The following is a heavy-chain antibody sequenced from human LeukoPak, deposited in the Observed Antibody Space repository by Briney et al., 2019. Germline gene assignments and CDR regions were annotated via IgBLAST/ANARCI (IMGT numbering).Heavy chain of an antibody. CDR3: ARETMVRGVPGY. CDR1: GFTFSSYG. Sequence: GGSLRLSCAASGFTFSSYGMHWVRQAPGKGLEWVAVMWYDGSNKYYADSVKGRFTISRDNSKNTLYLQMNSLRAEDTAVYYCARETMVRGVPGYWGQGTLVTVSS. CDR2: MWYDGSNK. D-gene: IGHD3-10*01. J-gene: IGHJ4*02. V-gene: IGHV3-33*01.